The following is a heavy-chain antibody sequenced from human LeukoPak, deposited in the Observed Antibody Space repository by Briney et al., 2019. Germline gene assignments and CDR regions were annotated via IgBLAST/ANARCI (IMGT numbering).Heavy chain of an antibody. V-gene: IGHV3-7*03. CDR3: AKFGYCSGGSCYLIYYYYYMDV. CDR1: GFTFSSYW. CDR2: IKQDGSEK. D-gene: IGHD2-15*01. Sequence: GGSLRLSCAASGFTFSSYWMSWVRQAPGKGLEWVANIKQDGSEKYYVDSVKGRFTISRDNSKNTLYLQMNSLRAEDTAVYYCAKFGYCSGGSCYLIYYYYYMDVWGKGTTVTVSS. J-gene: IGHJ6*03.